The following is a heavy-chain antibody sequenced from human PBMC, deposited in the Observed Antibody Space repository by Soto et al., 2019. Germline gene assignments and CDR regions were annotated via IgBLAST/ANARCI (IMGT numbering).Heavy chain of an antibody. V-gene: IGHV3-11*01. J-gene: IGHJ3*02. D-gene: IGHD2-15*01. CDR1: GFTFSDYY. Sequence: GGSLRLSCAASGFTFSDYYMSWIRQAPGKGLEWVSYISSSGSTIYYADSVKGRFTISRDNAKNSLYLQMNSLRAEATAVYYCARDQLRKRVVAANDAFDIWGQGTMVTVSS. CDR3: ARDQLRKRVVAANDAFDI. CDR2: ISSSGSTI.